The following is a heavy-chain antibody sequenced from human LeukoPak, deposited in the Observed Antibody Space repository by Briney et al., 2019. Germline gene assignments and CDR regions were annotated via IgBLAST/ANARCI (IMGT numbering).Heavy chain of an antibody. J-gene: IGHJ4*02. Sequence: GGSLRLSCAASGFTFDDYAMHWVRQAPGKGPEWVSVIYSAGDTYYAGSVKGRFTISRDNSKNTLYLQMNSLRVEDTAVYYCARGEGGILATPEDYWGQGTLVTVSS. CDR1: GFTFDDYA. V-gene: IGHV3-53*01. CDR2: IYSAGDT. D-gene: IGHD1-14*01. CDR3: ARGEGGILATPEDY.